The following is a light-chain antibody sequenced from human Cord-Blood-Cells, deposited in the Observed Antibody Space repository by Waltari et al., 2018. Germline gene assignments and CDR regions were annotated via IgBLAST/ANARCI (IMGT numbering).Light chain of an antibody. V-gene: IGLV2-23*01. J-gene: IGLJ3*02. Sequence: QSALTQPASVSGSPGQSITIPCTRTSSVAGSYNLVSWYQQHPGKPPKLMIYEGSKRPSGVSNRFSGSKSGNTASLTISGLQAEDEADYYCCSYAGSRVFGGGTKLTVL. CDR1: SSVAGSYNL. CDR3: CSYAGSRV. CDR2: EGS.